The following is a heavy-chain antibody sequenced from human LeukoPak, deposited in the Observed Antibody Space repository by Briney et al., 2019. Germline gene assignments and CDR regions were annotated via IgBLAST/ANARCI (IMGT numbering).Heavy chain of an antibody. D-gene: IGHD6-13*01. J-gene: IGHJ4*02. V-gene: IGHV3-74*01. Sequence: GGSLRLSCAASGFTFSSYWMHWVRQAPGKGLVWVSRINGDGSSTTYVDSVMGRFTISRDNAKNTLYLQMNSVRAEDTAVYYCARGNIAASGIHYWGQGTLVIVSS. CDR3: ARGNIAASGIHY. CDR2: INGDGSST. CDR1: GFTFSSYW.